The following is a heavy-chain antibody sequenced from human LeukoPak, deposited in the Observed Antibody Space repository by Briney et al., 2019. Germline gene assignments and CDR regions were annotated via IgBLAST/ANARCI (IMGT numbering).Heavy chain of an antibody. CDR3: ARGPKPIPAAGLNWIDP. V-gene: IGHV3-74*01. CDR2: INSDGSST. D-gene: IGHD6-13*01. CDR1: GFTFSDYW. Sequence: GGSLRLSCAASGFTFSDYWFHWVRQAPGTGLLWVSRINSDGSSTSYTDSVKGRFTISRDNAKSTLYLQMNSLRAEDTGVYYCARGPKPIPAAGLNWIDPWGEGALVIVST. J-gene: IGHJ5*02.